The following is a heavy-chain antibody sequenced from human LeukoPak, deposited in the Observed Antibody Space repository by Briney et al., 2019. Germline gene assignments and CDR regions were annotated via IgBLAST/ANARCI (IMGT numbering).Heavy chain of an antibody. CDR1: GFTFSGSA. CDR3: TRQGVRVSMGSGSYEDY. Sequence: GGSLRLSCAASGFTFSGSAMHWVRQASGKGLEWVGRIRSKANSYATAYAASVKGRFTISRDDSKNTAYLQMNSLKTEDTAVYYCTRQGVRVSMGSGSYEDYWGQGTLVTVSS. J-gene: IGHJ4*02. D-gene: IGHD1-26*01. V-gene: IGHV3-73*01. CDR2: IRSKANSYAT.